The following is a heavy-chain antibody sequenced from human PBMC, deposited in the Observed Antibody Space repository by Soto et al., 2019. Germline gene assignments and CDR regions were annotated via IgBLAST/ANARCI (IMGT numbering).Heavy chain of an antibody. J-gene: IGHJ4*02. Sequence: PSETLSLTCTVSGGSISSSSYYWGWIRQPPGKGLEWIGSIYYSGSTYYNPSLKSRVTISVDTSKNQFSLKLTSVTAADTATYYCARGQFFGAITFEGLDVKEPNFDYWDQGTRVTVSS. CDR2: IYYSGST. CDR3: ARGQFFGAITFEGLDVKEPNFDY. V-gene: IGHV4-39*01. D-gene: IGHD3-16*02. CDR1: GGSISSSSYY.